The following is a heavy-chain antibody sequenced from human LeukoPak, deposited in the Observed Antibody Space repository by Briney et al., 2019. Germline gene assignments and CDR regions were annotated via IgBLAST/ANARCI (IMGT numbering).Heavy chain of an antibody. CDR2: IWYDGSNK. J-gene: IGHJ6*02. CDR3: ARDHAGGKNYYYGMDV. V-gene: IGHV3-33*01. D-gene: IGHD4-23*01. CDR1: GFTLSNYG. Sequence: GGSLRLSCAASGFTLSNYGIHWVRQAPGKGLEWVAVIWYDGSNKYYGDSVKGRFTISRDNSKSTLYLQMNSLRVEDTAVYYCARDHAGGKNYYYGMDVWGQGTTVSVSS.